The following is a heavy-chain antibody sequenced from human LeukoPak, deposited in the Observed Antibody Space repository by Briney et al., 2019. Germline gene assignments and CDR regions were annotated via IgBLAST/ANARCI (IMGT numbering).Heavy chain of an antibody. CDR1: GGSINNTNYY. Sequence: SSETLSLTCSVSGGSINNTNYYWGWIRQPPGKGLEWIGSIYYSGSTYYNPSLKSRVTISVDTSKNQFSLKLSSVTAADTAVYYCASQYDFWSGYYRGAFDIWGQGTMVTVSS. J-gene: IGHJ3*02. V-gene: IGHV4-39*07. D-gene: IGHD3-3*01. CDR3: ASQYDFWSGYYRGAFDI. CDR2: IYYSGST.